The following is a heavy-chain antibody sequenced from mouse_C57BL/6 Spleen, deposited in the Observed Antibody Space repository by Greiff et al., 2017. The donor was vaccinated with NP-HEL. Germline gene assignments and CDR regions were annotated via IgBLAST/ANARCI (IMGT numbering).Heavy chain of an antibody. CDR1: GFTFSSYA. CDR2: ISDGGSYT. J-gene: IGHJ1*03. V-gene: IGHV5-4*01. D-gene: IGHD1-1*01. Sequence: EVQVVESGGGLVKPGGSLKLSCAASGFTFSSYAMSWVRQTPEKRLEWVATISDGGSYTYYPDNVKGRFTISRDNAKNNLYLQMSHLKSEDTAMYYCARGGIYGIRYFDVWGTGTTVTVSS. CDR3: ARGGIYGIRYFDV.